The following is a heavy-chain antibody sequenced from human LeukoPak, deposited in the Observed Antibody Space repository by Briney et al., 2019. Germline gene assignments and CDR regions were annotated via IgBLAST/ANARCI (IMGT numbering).Heavy chain of an antibody. CDR3: ARGVPSSWSGDEYFQH. V-gene: IGHV1-8*03. J-gene: IGHJ1*01. D-gene: IGHD6-13*01. Sequence: ASVKVSCKASGYTFTYYDINWVRQVTGQEPEWMAWLNPNSGDTGFAQKFQGRLTITRDTSINTAYMELSSLRSEDTAVYYCARGVPSSWSGDEYFQHWGQGTLVTVSS. CDR2: LNPNSGDT. CDR1: GYTFTYYD.